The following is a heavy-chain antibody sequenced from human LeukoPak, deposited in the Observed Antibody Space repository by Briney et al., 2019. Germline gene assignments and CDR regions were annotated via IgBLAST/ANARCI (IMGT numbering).Heavy chain of an antibody. D-gene: IGHD3-22*01. CDR1: GGSISSSNYY. CDR3: ARGQDYYDTSGYAFDI. V-gene: IGHV4-39*01. J-gene: IGHJ3*02. Sequence: PSGTLSLTCTVSGGSISSSNYYCGWIRQPPGKGLEWLGIIYYSGSTYYNPSLKSRVTISVDTAKNQFSLKLSSVTAADTAVYYCARGQDYYDTSGYAFDIWGQGTMVTVSS. CDR2: IYYSGST.